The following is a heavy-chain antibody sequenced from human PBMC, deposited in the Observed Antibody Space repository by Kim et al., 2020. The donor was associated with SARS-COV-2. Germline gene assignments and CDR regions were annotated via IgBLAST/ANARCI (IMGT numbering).Heavy chain of an antibody. CDR1: GGSVSGYY. D-gene: IGHD5-12*01. J-gene: IGHJ4*02. CDR3: ARGPDEVRGYSGYGTGPGVYFDY. Sequence: SETLSLTCAVYGGSVSGYYWSWIRQPPGKGLEWIGEINHSGSTNYNPSLKSRVTISVDTSKNQFSLKLSSVTAADTAVYYCARGPDEVRGYSGYGTGPGVYFDYWGQGTLVTVSS. V-gene: IGHV4-34*01. CDR2: INHSGST.